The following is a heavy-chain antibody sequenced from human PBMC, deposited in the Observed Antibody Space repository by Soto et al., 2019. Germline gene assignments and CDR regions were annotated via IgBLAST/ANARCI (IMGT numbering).Heavy chain of an antibody. V-gene: IGHV3-23*01. J-gene: IGHJ4*02. D-gene: IGHD3-10*01. Sequence: GGSLRLSCAASGFTFSSYAMSWVRQAPGKGLEWVSAISGSGGSTYYADSVKGRFTISRDNSKNTLYLQMNSLRAEDTAVYYCARVTGSGSYYTFDYWGQGTLVTVSS. CDR1: GFTFSSYA. CDR3: ARVTGSGSYYTFDY. CDR2: ISGSGGST.